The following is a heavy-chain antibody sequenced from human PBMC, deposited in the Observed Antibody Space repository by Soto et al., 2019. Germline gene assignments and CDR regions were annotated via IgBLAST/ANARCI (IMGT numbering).Heavy chain of an antibody. Sequence: QLQLQESGSGLVKPSQTMSLTCAVSGDSISSGGYSWSWIRQPPGKGLEWIGYIYHSGSTYYNPSLKSRVTISADRSKNQFSLKLNSVTAADTAVYYCARIFFNYDFWSAGWCDPWGQGTLVTVSS. D-gene: IGHD3-3*01. CDR2: IYHSGST. J-gene: IGHJ5*02. CDR1: GDSISSGGYS. CDR3: ARIFFNYDFWSAGWCDP. V-gene: IGHV4-30-2*01.